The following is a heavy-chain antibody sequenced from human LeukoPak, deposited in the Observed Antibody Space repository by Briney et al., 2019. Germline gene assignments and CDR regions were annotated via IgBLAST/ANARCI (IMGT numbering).Heavy chain of an antibody. V-gene: IGHV3-9*01. CDR1: GFTFDDYA. CDR2: ISWNSGSI. D-gene: IGHD3-22*01. CDR3: AKDPEYYYDSSGYLDR. Sequence: GGSLRLSCAASGFTFDDYAMHWVRHAPGKGLEWVSGISWNSGSIGYADSVKGRFTISRDNANNSLYLQMNSLRAEDTALYYCAKDPEYYYDSSGYLDRWGQGTLVTVSS. J-gene: IGHJ5*02.